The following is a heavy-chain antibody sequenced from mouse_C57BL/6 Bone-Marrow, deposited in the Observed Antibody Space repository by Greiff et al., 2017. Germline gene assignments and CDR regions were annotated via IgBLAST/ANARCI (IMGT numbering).Heavy chain of an antibody. D-gene: IGHD2-14*01. V-gene: IGHV1-50*01. CDR1: GYTFTSYW. CDR2: IDPSDSYT. J-gene: IGHJ2*01. CDR3: ASGYPFDY. Sequence: QVQLQQPGAELVKPGASVKLSCKASGYTFTSYWMQWVKQRPGQGLEWIGEIDPSDSYTNYNQTFKGKATLTVDTASSTAYMQLSSLTSEDSAVYYCASGYPFDYWGQGTTLTVSS.